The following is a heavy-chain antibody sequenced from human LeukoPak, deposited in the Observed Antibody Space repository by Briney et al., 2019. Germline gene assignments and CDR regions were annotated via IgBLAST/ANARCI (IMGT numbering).Heavy chain of an antibody. CDR2: IWFDGIRK. CDR1: GFTFSNYG. Sequence: TGRSLRLSCAASGFTFSNYGMHWVRQAPGKGLEWVAAIWFDGIRKYYADSVKGRLTISRDNSKNTLYLQMNSLRAEDTAVYYCVASFDYWGQGTLVTVSS. CDR3: VASFDY. J-gene: IGHJ4*02. V-gene: IGHV3-33*01.